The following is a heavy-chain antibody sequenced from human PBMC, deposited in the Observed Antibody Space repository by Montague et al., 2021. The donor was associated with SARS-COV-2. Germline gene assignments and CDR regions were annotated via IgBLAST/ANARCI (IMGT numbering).Heavy chain of an antibody. CDR1: GASISTYY. J-gene: IGHJ5*02. V-gene: IGHV4-4*07. CDR3: ARHQTSITMIVVVISSWFDP. CDR2: IHTSGNT. D-gene: IGHD3-22*01. Sequence: SETLSLTCTVSGASISTYYWSWIRQSAGKGLEWIGSIHTSGNTNYNPTLRSRVTISVDTSKNQFSLKLSSVTAADTAVYYCARHQTSITMIVVVISSWFDPWGQGTLVTVSS.